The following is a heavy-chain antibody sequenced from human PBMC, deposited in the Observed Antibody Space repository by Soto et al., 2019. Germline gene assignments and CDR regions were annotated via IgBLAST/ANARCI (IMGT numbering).Heavy chain of an antibody. V-gene: IGHV4-59*01. Sequence: QSQTLSLTCTVSGGSISSYYWSWIRQPPGKGLEWIGYIYYSGSTNYNPSLKSRVTISVDTSKNQFSLKLSSVTAADTAVYYCAREDRDTIFGVAQHPPWFDPWGQGTLVTVSS. D-gene: IGHD3-3*01. CDR1: GGSISSYY. CDR3: AREDRDTIFGVAQHPPWFDP. CDR2: IYYSGST. J-gene: IGHJ5*02.